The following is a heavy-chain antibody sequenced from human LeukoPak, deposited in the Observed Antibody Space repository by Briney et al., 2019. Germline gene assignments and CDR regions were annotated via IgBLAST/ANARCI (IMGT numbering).Heavy chain of an antibody. V-gene: IGHV3-30-3*01. Sequence: GGSLRLSCAASGFTFSSYAMHWVRQAPGKGLEWVAVISYDGSNKYYADSVKGRFTISRDNSKNTLYLQMNSLRAEDTAVYYCARAYYDFWSGYYTSDYYGMDVWGQGTTVTVSS. D-gene: IGHD3-3*01. CDR3: ARAYYDFWSGYYTSDYYGMDV. CDR2: ISYDGSNK. J-gene: IGHJ6*02. CDR1: GFTFSSYA.